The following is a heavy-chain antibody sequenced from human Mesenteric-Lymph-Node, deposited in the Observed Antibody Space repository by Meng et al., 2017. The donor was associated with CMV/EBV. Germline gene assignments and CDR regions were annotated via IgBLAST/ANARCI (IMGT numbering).Heavy chain of an antibody. Sequence: GESLKISCAASGFTFSSYAMSWVRQAPGKGLEWVSGISGSGGSTYYADSGKGRFTISRDNSKNTLYLQMNSLRAEDTAVYYCAKAFGRGPYYGMDVWGQGTTVTVSS. CDR2: ISGSGGST. J-gene: IGHJ6*02. CDR1: GFTFSSYA. CDR3: AKAFGRGPYYGMDV. V-gene: IGHV3-23*01. D-gene: IGHD3-16*01.